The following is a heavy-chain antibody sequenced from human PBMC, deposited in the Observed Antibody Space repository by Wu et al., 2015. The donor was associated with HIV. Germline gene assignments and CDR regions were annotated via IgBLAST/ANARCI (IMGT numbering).Heavy chain of an antibody. J-gene: IGHJ2*01. V-gene: IGHV1-69*05. CDR1: GGTFSSYA. Sequence: QVQLVQSGAEVKKPGSSVKVSCKASGGTFSSYAISWVRQAPGQGLEWMGGIIPIFGTANYAQKFQGRVTITTDESTSTAYMELSSLRSEDTAVYYCARGKYDYVWGSYRFWYFDLWGRGTLVTVSS. D-gene: IGHD3-16*02. CDR3: ARGKYDYVWGSYRFWYFDL. CDR2: IIPIFGTA.